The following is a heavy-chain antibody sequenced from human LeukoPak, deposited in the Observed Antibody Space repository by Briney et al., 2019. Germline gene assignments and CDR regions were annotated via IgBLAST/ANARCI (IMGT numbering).Heavy chain of an antibody. CDR1: GGTFSSYA. D-gene: IGHD5-18*01. V-gene: IGHV1-69*13. CDR3: AMVDTAMMEVGYYYYYYYMDV. Sequence: SVKVSCKASGGTFSSYATSWVRQAPGQGLEWMGGIIPIFGTANYAQKFQGRVTITADESTSTAYMELSSLRSEDTAVYYCAMVDTAMMEVGYYYYYYYMDVWGKGTTVTVSS. CDR2: IIPIFGTA. J-gene: IGHJ6*03.